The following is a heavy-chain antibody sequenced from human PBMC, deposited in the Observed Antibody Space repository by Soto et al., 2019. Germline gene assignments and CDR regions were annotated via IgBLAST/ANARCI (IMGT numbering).Heavy chain of an antibody. CDR1: GFTFSSYA. CDR2: ISYDGSNK. Sequence: QVQLVESGGGVVQPGRSLRLSCAASGFTFSSYAMHWVRQAPGKGLEWVAVISYDGSNKYYADSVKGRFTISRDNSKNTLYLQMTSLRAEDTAVYYCAATYSSGPFGEEHFQLWGQGTLVTVSS. V-gene: IGHV3-30-3*01. D-gene: IGHD6-19*01. CDR3: AATYSSGPFGEEHFQL. J-gene: IGHJ1*01.